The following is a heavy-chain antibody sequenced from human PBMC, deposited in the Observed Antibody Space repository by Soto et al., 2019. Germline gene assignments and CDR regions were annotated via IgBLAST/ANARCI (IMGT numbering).Heavy chain of an antibody. D-gene: IGHD6-13*01. J-gene: IGHJ5*02. Sequence: GGSLRLSCAASGFTFNSYVMNWVRQAPGKGLEWVSIITGSGVHTNYADSVKGRFAISRDNSKNTLYLQMNSLRAEDTAVYYCARESRTHPAFIAAAGTNPGWFDPWGQGTLVTVSS. CDR3: ARESRTHPAFIAAAGTNPGWFDP. V-gene: IGHV3-23*01. CDR2: ITGSGVHT. CDR1: GFTFNSYV.